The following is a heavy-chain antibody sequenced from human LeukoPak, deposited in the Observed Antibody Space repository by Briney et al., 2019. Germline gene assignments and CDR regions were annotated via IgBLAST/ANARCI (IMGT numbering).Heavy chain of an antibody. V-gene: IGHV3-7*03. D-gene: IGHD3-9*01. CDR1: GLTFNKYW. CDR3: ARIQGYYDVLTAYFEYFYYMDV. Sequence: GGSLRLSCEASGLTFNKYWMTWVRQAPGKGLEGVANIKQDGSEKNYVDSVKGRFTISRDNAKNSLYLQMNSLRAEDTAVYYCARIQGYYDVLTAYFEYFYYMDVWGKGTTVTISS. J-gene: IGHJ6*03. CDR2: IKQDGSEK.